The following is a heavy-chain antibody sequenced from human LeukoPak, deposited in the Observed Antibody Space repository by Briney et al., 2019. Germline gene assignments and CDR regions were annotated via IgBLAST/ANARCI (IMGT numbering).Heavy chain of an antibody. Sequence: SETLSLTCTVSGGSISDSSYYWGWIRQPPGKGLEWIGSIYYSGSTYYTPSLKSRVTISVDTSKNQLSLNLSSVTAADTAVYYCARLFWSGYYADYWGQGTLVTVSS. CDR1: GGSISDSSYY. CDR2: IYYSGST. J-gene: IGHJ4*02. D-gene: IGHD3-3*01. CDR3: ARLFWSGYYADY. V-gene: IGHV4-39*01.